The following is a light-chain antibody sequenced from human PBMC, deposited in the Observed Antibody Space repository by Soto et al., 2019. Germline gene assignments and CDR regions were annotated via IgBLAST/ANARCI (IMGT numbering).Light chain of an antibody. CDR1: ESVSSK. CDR2: GAS. CDR3: QQRSSWIT. Sequence: EIVMTQSPATLSVSPGERATLSCRASESVSSKLAWYQQKPGQAPRLLIYGASTRATGIPARFSGSGSATDFTLTISSLEPEDFAVYYCQQRSSWITFGQGTRLEIK. J-gene: IGKJ5*01. V-gene: IGKV3-11*01.